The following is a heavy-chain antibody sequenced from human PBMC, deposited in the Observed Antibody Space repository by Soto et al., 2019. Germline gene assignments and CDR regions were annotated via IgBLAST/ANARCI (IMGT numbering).Heavy chain of an antibody. CDR3: AKKEAARPNLYLDS. Sequence: PGGSLRLSCAASGFTVSSNYMSWVRQAPGKGLEWVSVIYSGGSTYYADSVKGRFTISRDNSKNTLYLQMNSLRAEDTAVYYCAKKEAARPNLYLDSWGQGTLVTVSP. CDR2: IYSGGST. CDR1: GFTVSSNY. J-gene: IGHJ4*02. V-gene: IGHV3-53*01. D-gene: IGHD6-6*01.